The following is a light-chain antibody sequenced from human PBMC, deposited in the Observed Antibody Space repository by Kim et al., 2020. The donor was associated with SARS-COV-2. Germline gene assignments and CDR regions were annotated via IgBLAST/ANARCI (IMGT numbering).Light chain of an antibody. CDR1: ISTLGTNY. V-gene: IGLV1-51*01. CDR3: GTWDSSLSAVV. CDR2: DNN. J-gene: IGLJ2*01. Sequence: GQKVTISCSGTISTLGTNYVSWYQQLPGTAPKLLIYDNNTRPSGIPDRFSGSKSGTSATLGITGLQTGDEADYYCGTWDSSLSAVVFGGGTQLTVL.